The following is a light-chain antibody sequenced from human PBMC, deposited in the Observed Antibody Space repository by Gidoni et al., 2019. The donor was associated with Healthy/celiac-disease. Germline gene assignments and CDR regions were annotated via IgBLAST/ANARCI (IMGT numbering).Light chain of an antibody. V-gene: IGLV4-69*01. CDR3: QTWGTGIWV. CDR1: SGHSSYA. CDR2: LNSDGSH. Sequence: QLVLTQSPSASASLGASVKLTCTLSSGHSSYAIAWHQQQPEKGPRYLMKLNSDGSHSKGDGIPDRFSGSSSVAERYLPISSLQSEDEADYYCQTWGTGIWVFGGGTKLTVL. J-gene: IGLJ3*02.